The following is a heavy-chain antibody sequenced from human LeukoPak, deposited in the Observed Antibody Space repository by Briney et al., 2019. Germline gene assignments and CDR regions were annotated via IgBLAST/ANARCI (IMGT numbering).Heavy chain of an antibody. CDR3: AKGLHFSRLQGDFDY. V-gene: IGHV3-23*01. J-gene: IGHJ4*02. D-gene: IGHD4-11*01. CDR1: GFTFSSYA. Sequence: GGSLRLSCAASGFTFSSYAMSWVRQAPGKGLEWVSAISGSGGSTYYADSVKGRFTISRDSSKNTLYLQMNSLRAEDTAVYYCAKGLHFSRLQGDFDYWGQGTLVTVSS. CDR2: ISGSGGST.